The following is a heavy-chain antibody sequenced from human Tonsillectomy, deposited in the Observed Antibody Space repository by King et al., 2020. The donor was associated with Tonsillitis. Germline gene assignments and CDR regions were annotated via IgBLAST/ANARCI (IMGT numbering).Heavy chain of an antibody. CDR3: ARDSYCGGDCYSRYYYYYGMDV. CDR1: GYTFTSYG. CDR2: ISAYNGNT. J-gene: IGHJ6*02. D-gene: IGHD2-21*02. Sequence: VQLVESGAEVKKPGASVKVSCKASGYTFTSYGISWVRQAPGQGLEWMGWISAYNGNTNYAQKLQGRVTMTTDTSTSTAYMELRSLRSDDTAVYYCARDSYCGGDCYSRYYYYYGMDVWGQGTTVTVSS. V-gene: IGHV1-18*04.